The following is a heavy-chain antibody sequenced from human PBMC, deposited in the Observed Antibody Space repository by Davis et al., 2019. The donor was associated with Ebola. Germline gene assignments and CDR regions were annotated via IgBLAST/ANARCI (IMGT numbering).Heavy chain of an antibody. J-gene: IGHJ2*01. CDR1: GGSVSSGSYY. V-gene: IGHV4-61*01. CDR2: IYYSGST. Sequence: MPSETLSLTCTVSGGSVSSGSYYWSWIWQPPGKGLEWIGYIYYSGSTNYNPSLKSRVTISVDTSKNQFSLKLSSVTAADTAVYYCASDYAGWYFDLWGRGALVTVSS. D-gene: IGHD2-2*01. CDR3: ASDYAGWYFDL.